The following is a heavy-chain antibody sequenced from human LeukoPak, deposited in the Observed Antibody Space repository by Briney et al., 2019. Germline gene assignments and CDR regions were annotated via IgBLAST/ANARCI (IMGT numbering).Heavy chain of an antibody. V-gene: IGHV3-23*01. D-gene: IGHD2-15*01. Sequence: PGGSLRLSCAASGFTFSSYAMSWVRQAPGKGLEWVSAISGSGGSTYHADSVKGRFTISRDNSKNTLYLQMNSLRAEDTAVYYCAKDGVVVVAANYWGQGTLVTVSS. CDR3: AKDGVVVVAANY. CDR2: ISGSGGST. CDR1: GFTFSSYA. J-gene: IGHJ4*02.